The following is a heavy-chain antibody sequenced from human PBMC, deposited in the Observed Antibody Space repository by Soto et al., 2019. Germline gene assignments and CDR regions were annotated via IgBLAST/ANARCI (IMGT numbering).Heavy chain of an antibody. CDR3: ATYGGDTGRFDF. D-gene: IGHD4-17*01. V-gene: IGHV4-39*01. CDR1: GGSISSSRYY. CDR2: SGTT. J-gene: IGHJ4*02. Sequence: QLQLQESGPGLVKPSETLSLTCTVSGGSISSSRYYWGWIRQPPGKGLEWIGSGTTYYNPSLRSRVTISVYTSKEQFSLKLSSVTAADTAVYYCATYGGDTGRFDFWGQGTLVTVSS.